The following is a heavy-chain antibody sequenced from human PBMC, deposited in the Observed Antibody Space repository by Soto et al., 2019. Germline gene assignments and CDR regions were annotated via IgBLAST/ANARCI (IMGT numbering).Heavy chain of an antibody. CDR1: GFTFSSYS. CDR2: ISSSSSTI. J-gene: IGHJ5*02. CDR3: ARYGGTYYVS. Sequence: GGSLRLSCAASGFTFSSYSMNWVRQAPGKGLEWVSYISSSSSTIYYADSVKGRFTISRDNAKNSLYLQMNSLRAEDTAVYYCARYGGTYYVSWGQGTLVTVSS. D-gene: IGHD1-26*01. V-gene: IGHV3-48*01.